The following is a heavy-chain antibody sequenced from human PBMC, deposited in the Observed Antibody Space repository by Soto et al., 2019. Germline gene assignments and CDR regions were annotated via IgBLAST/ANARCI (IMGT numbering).Heavy chain of an antibody. CDR2: IYPGDSDT. J-gene: IGHJ6*02. CDR3: ARRHYDILTGYNYYGMDV. D-gene: IGHD3-9*01. CDR1: GYSFTSYW. Sequence: GESLKISCEGSGYSFTSYWIGWVRQMPGKGLEWMGIIYPGDSDTRYSPSFQGQVTISADKSISTAYLRWSSLKASDTAMYYCARRHYDILTGYNYYGMDVWGQGTTVTVS. V-gene: IGHV5-51*01.